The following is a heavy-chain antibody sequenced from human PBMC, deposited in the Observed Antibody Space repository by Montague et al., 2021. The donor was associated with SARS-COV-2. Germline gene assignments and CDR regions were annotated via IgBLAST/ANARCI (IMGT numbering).Heavy chain of an antibody. CDR3: ARELASDIDY. J-gene: IGHJ4*02. CDR1: GFPFSSYA. CDR2: ISYDGSNK. Sequence: SLSLSCSASGFPFSSYAMHWVRQAPGKGLEWVAVISYDGSNKYYADSVKGRFTISRDNSKNTLYLQMNSPRAEDTAVYYCARELASDIDYWGQGTLVTVSS. V-gene: IGHV3-30-3*01. D-gene: IGHD3-3*02.